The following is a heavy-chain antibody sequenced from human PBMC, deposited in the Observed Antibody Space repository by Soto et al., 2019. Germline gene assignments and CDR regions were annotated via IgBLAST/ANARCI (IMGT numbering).Heavy chain of an antibody. D-gene: IGHD3-3*01. J-gene: IGHJ5*01. Sequence: QVQLVQSGAEVKKPGSSVKVSCKASGGTFSSYDISWVRQAPGQGLEWMGGIIPIFGTANYAQKFQGRVTITADESTSTAYIELSILSSEDTAVYYCARVDMIPNTNWFDPCGQGTLVTVSS. CDR3: ARVDMIPNTNWFDP. V-gene: IGHV1-69*01. CDR2: IIPIFGTA. CDR1: GGTFSSYD.